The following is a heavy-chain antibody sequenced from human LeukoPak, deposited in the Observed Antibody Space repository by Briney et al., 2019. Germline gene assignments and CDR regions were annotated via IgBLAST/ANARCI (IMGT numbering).Heavy chain of an antibody. D-gene: IGHD3-3*01. CDR1: GFTFSSYE. V-gene: IGHV3-48*03. J-gene: IGHJ6*02. CDR2: ISSSGSTI. CDR3: ARDRFLEWLLSTYYYYGMDV. Sequence: PGGSLRLSCAASGFTFSSYEMNWVRQAPGKGLEWVSYISSSGSTIYYADSVQGRFTISRDNAQNSLYLQMSSLRAEDTAVYYCARDRFLEWLLSTYYYYGMDVWGQGTTVTVSS.